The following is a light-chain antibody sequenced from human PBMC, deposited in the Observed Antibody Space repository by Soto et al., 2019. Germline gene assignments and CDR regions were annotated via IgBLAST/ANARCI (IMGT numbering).Light chain of an antibody. CDR1: QSVSSSY. CDR2: DAS. Sequence: EIVLTQSPGTLSLSPGERATLSCRASQSVSSSYLAWYQQKPGQAPRLLIYDASSRATGIPDRFSGSGSGTDFTLTNSRMEPEYFAVYYCQQYGSSLPITFGQGTRLEI. J-gene: IGKJ5*01. V-gene: IGKV3-20*01. CDR3: QQYGSSLPIT.